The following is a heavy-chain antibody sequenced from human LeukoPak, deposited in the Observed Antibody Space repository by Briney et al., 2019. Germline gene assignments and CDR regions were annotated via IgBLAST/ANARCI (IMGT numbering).Heavy chain of an antibody. CDR1: GYTFTSYY. Sequence: RASVKVSCKASGYTFTSYYMHWVRQAPGQGLEWMGIINPSGGSTSYAQKFQGRVTMTRDMSTSTAYMELSRLRSDDTAVYYCARGAVAGTRLNWFDPWGQGTLVTVSS. CDR2: INPSGGST. D-gene: IGHD6-19*01. J-gene: IGHJ5*02. CDR3: ARGAVAGTRLNWFDP. V-gene: IGHV1-46*01.